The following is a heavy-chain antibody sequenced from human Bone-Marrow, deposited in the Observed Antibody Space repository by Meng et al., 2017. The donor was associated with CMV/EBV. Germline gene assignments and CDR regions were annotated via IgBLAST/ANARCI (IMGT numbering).Heavy chain of an antibody. CDR1: GYTFTSYG. CDR3: AGGSITIFGVVVPNWFDP. CDR2: ISAYNGNT. V-gene: IGHV1-18*01. Sequence: ASVKVSCKASGYTFTSYGISWVRQAPGQGLEWMRWISAYNGNTNYAQKLQGRVTMTTDTSTSTAYMELRSLRSDDTAVYHCAGGSITIFGVVVPNWFDPWGQGNLVTVSS. J-gene: IGHJ5*02. D-gene: IGHD3-3*01.